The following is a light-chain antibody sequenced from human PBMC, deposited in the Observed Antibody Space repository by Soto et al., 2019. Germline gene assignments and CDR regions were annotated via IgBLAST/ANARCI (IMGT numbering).Light chain of an antibody. CDR2: DAS. CDR3: LQDNNYPLT. Sequence: AIQMTQSPSSLSASPGDRATITCRASQSVGNYLAWYQQKSGQPPKLLIYDASNLESGVPSRFSGSGSGTDFTLTISGLQPEDVATYYCLQDNNYPLTFGGGTKVDIK. J-gene: IGKJ4*01. V-gene: IGKV1-6*01. CDR1: QSVGNY.